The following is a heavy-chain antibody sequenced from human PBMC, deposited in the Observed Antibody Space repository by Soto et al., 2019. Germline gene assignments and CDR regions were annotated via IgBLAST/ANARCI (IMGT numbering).Heavy chain of an antibody. V-gene: IGHV4-30-4*01. D-gene: IGHD2-2*02. Sequence: SLTCTVSGGSISSGDYYWSWIRQPPGKGLEWIGYIYYSGSTYYNPSLKSRVTISVDTSKNQFSLKLSSVTAADTAVYYCARDRRVVVVPAAIEYYYYYYGMDVWGQGTTVTVS. CDR3: ARDRRVVVVPAAIEYYYYYYGMDV. J-gene: IGHJ6*02. CDR1: GGSISSGDYY. CDR2: IYYSGST.